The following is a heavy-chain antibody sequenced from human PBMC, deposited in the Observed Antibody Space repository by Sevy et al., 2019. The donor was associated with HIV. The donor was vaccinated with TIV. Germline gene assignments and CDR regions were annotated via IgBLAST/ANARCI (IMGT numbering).Heavy chain of an antibody. CDR2: ISDSSATI. J-gene: IGHJ4*02. CDR1: GFTYS. Sequence: GGPLRLSCVASGFTYSMNWVRQAPGKGLEWVSYISDSSATIHYADSVKGRFTISRDNAKNSLYLQMNTLRAEDTAVYYCASQRGGYERLYYFDSWGQGTLVTVSS. D-gene: IGHD5-12*01. CDR3: ASQRGGYERLYYFDS. V-gene: IGHV3-48*01.